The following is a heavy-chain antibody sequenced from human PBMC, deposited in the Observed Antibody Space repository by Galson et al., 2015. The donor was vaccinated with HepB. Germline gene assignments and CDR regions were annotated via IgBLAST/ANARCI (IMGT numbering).Heavy chain of an antibody. Sequence: SVKVSCKASGYTFTSYDINWVRQATGQGLEWVGWMNPNSGNTGYAQKFQGRVTMTRNASISTAYMELSSLRSEDTAVYYCARTATAAYYYYYYMDVWGKGTTVTVSS. D-gene: IGHD6-25*01. J-gene: IGHJ6*03. CDR1: GYTFTSYD. CDR2: MNPNSGNT. V-gene: IGHV1-8*01. CDR3: ARTATAAYYYYYYMDV.